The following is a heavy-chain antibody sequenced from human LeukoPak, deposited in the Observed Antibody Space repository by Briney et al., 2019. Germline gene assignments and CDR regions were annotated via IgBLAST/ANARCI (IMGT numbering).Heavy chain of an antibody. V-gene: IGHV3-74*01. D-gene: IGHD1-14*01. CDR1: GFIFSNYW. CDR2: INSDGITS. Sequence: PGGSLRLSCAASGFIFSNYWMHWVRQAPGKGLVWVSRINSDGITSTYADSVKGRFTISRDNAKNTLYLQMNSLRAEDTAVYYCARETAVSGGVFLDYWGQGTLVTVSS. J-gene: IGHJ4*02. CDR3: ARETAVSGGVFLDY.